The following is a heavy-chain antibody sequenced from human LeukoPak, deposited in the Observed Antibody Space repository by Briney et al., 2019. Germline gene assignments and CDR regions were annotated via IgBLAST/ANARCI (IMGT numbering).Heavy chain of an antibody. CDR2: ISSSSSYI. CDR1: GFTFSSYS. CDR3: ARDAISSWRPIDY. Sequence: GGSLRLSCAASGFTFSSYSMNWVRQAPGKGLEWVSSISSSSSYIYYADSVKGRFTISRDNAKNSLYLQMNSLRAEDTAVYYCARDAISSWRPIDYWGQGTLVTVSS. J-gene: IGHJ4*02. D-gene: IGHD6-13*01. V-gene: IGHV3-21*01.